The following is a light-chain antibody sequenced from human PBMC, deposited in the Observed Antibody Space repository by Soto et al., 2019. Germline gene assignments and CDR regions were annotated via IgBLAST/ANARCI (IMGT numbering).Light chain of an antibody. V-gene: IGLV2-11*01. CDR2: DVT. CDR3: CSYAGSYSNSV. J-gene: IGLJ1*01. Sequence: QSALTQPRSVSESPGQSVTISCTGTTSDVGGYNYVSWYQQHPGKAPKLMIYDVTKRPSGVPDRFSGSKSGNTASLTISGLQAEDEADYYCCSYAGSYSNSVFGTGTKLTVL. CDR1: TSDVGGYNY.